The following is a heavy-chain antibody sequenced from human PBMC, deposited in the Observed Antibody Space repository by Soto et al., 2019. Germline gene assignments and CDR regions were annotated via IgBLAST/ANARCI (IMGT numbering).Heavy chain of an antibody. CDR1: GGSISSGGYY. D-gene: IGHD3-3*01. CDR3: ARDGGDYDQYGMDV. V-gene: IGHV4-31*03. J-gene: IGHJ6*02. Sequence: SETLSLTCTVSGGSISSGGYYWSWIRQHPGKGLEWIGYIYYSGSTYYNPSLKSRVTISVDTSKNQFSLKLSSVTAADTAVYYCARDGGDYDQYGMDVWGQGTTVTVSS. CDR2: IYYSGST.